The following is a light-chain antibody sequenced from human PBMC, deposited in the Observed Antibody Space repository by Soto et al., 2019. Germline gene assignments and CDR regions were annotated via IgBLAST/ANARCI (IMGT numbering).Light chain of an antibody. CDR3: QQYNTWTWT. CDR1: QSLSSN. Sequence: TQSPATVSVSPGERATVSCRASQSLSSNLAWYQQKPGQAPRLLILGASERVNGIPARFSGSGSGTEFTLSISSLQSDEFAIYYCQQYNTWTWTFGQGTKVEI. V-gene: IGKV3-15*01. J-gene: IGKJ1*01. CDR2: GAS.